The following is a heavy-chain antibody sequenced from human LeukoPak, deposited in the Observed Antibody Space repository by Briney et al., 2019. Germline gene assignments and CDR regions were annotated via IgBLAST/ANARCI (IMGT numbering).Heavy chain of an antibody. CDR1: GFTFNSYS. Sequence: GGALRLSCVASGFTFNSYSMRWVRPAPGKGLDWVSSIGGSGGTTYYQGSLKDGFTISRDNSKNTLYLQMNSLRAEDTALYYCAKRSRDSSGWFDHWGQGTLVTVSS. J-gene: IGHJ5*02. D-gene: IGHD6-19*01. CDR3: AKRSRDSSGWFDH. V-gene: IGHV3-23*01. CDR2: IGGSGGTT.